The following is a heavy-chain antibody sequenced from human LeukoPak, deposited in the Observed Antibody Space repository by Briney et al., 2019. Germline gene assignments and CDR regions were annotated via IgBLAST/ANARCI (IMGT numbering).Heavy chain of an antibody. CDR3: ARDYTVALGTTTYFQH. CDR2: INTNTGSP. J-gene: IGHJ1*01. D-gene: IGHD1-7*01. CDR1: GYIFSIYA. V-gene: IGHV7-4-1*02. Sequence: ASVKVSCKASGYIFSIYAMIWVRQAPGQGLELMGWINTNTGSPTYAQGFTGRFVFSLDTSVSTAYLQISRLKAEDTALYYCARDYTVALGTTTYFQHWGQGTLVTVSS.